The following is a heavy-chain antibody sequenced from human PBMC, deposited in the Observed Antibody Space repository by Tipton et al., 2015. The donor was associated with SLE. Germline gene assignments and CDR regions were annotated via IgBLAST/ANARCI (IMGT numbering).Heavy chain of an antibody. CDR1: GGSISNTLYY. V-gene: IGHV4-39*01. CDR3: ARQRSISSSYFRDYFDY. D-gene: IGHD2-15*01. CDR2: VSYTGST. J-gene: IGHJ4*02. Sequence: TLSLTCTVSGGSISNTLYYWGWIRQPPGKGLEWIRSVSYTGSTNYNPSLRSRVTISVDTSKNQLTLRLRSVTAAETAVYYCARQRSISSSYFRDYFDYWGQGNPVTVSS.